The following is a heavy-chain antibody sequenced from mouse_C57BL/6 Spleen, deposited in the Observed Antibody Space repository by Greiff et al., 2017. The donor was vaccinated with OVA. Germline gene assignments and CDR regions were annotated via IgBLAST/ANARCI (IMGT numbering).Heavy chain of an antibody. CDR3: ARGRAQAFDY. J-gene: IGHJ2*01. Sequence: DVMLVESGGGLVKPGGSLKLSCAASGFTFSSYAMSWVRQTPEKRLEWVATISDGGSYTYYPDNVKGRFTISRDNAKNNLYLQMSHLKSEDTAMYYCARGRAQAFDYWGQGTTLTVSS. D-gene: IGHD3-2*02. CDR1: GFTFSSYA. CDR2: ISDGGSYT. V-gene: IGHV5-4*03.